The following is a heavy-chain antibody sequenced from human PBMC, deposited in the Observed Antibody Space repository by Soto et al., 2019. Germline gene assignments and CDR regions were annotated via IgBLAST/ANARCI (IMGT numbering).Heavy chain of an antibody. CDR3: ARDSQNWFDP. J-gene: IGHJ5*02. CDR2: IYYSGST. CDR1: GGSVSSGSYY. Sequence: SETLSLTCSVSGGSVSSGSYYWSWIRQPPGKGLEWIGYIYYSGSTNYNPSLKSRVTISVDTSKNQFSLKLSSVTAADTAVYYCARDSQNWFDPWGQGTLVTVSS. V-gene: IGHV4-61*01.